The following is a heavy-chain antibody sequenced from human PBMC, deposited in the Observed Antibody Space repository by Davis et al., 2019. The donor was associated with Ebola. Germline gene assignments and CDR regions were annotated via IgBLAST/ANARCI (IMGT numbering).Heavy chain of an antibody. J-gene: IGHJ4*02. D-gene: IGHD5-18*01. Sequence: GGSLRLSCTSSTVTFSGFGMHWVRQAPGKGLEWAAFIRHDGTDKFYADFVKGRFTISRDISKNTLYLHMNSLKPEDTAVYYCAREGRGYSYGLVDYWGQGTLVTVSS. CDR3: AREGRGYSYGLVDY. CDR1: TVTFSGFG. CDR2: IRHDGTDK. V-gene: IGHV3-30*02.